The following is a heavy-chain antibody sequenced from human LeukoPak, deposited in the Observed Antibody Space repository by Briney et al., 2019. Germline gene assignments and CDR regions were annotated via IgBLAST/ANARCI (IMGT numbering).Heavy chain of an antibody. CDR1: GGSFSGYY. Sequence: SVTLSLTCAVYGGSFSGYYWSWIRQPPGKGLEWIGEINHSGSTNYNPSLKSRVTISVDTSKDQFSLKLSSVTAADTAVYYCARGRSPYCSSTSCYRKFFDYWGQGTLVTVSS. D-gene: IGHD2-2*02. J-gene: IGHJ4*02. CDR3: ARGRSPYCSSTSCYRKFFDY. CDR2: INHSGST. V-gene: IGHV4-34*01.